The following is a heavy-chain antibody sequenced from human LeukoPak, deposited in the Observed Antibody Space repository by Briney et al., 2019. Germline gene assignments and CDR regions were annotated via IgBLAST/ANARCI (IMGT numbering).Heavy chain of an antibody. CDR2: ISAYNGNT. D-gene: IGHD4-17*01. CDR3: ARDPMAVTTDDAFDI. CDR1: GYTFTSYG. J-gene: IGHJ3*02. V-gene: IGHV1-18*04. Sequence: ASVKVSCKASGYTFTSYGISWVRQAPGQGLEWMGWISAYNGNTNYAQKLRGRVTMTTDTSTSTAYMELRSLRSDDTAVYYCARDPMAVTTDDAFDIWGQGTMVTVSS.